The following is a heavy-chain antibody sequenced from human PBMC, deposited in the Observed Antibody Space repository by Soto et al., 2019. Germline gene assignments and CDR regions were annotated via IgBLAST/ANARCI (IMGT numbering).Heavy chain of an antibody. CDR2: ISYDGSNK. CDR1: GFTFSSYA. V-gene: IGHV3-30*04. J-gene: IGHJ4*02. Sequence: GGSLRLSCAASGFTFSSYAMHWVRQAPGKGLEWVAVISYDGSNKYYADSVKGRFTISRDNSKNTLYLQMNSLRAEDTAVYCCARGEGFGEYYFDYWGQGTLVTVSS. CDR3: ARGEGFGEYYFDY. D-gene: IGHD3-10*01.